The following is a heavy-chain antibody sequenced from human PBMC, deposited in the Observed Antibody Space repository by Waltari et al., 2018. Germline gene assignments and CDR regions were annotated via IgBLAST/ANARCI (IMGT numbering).Heavy chain of an antibody. J-gene: IGHJ4*02. V-gene: IGHV3-7*03. CDR2: IKQDGSEK. CDR3: ARARGGYDFDY. D-gene: IGHD5-12*01. Sequence: EVQLVESGGGLVQPGGSRRLSCAASGCTCSSYWMSWVRQAPGKGLEWVANIKQDGSEKYYVDSVKGRFTISRDNAKNSLYLQMNSLRAEDTAVYYCARARGGYDFDYWGQGTLVTISS. CDR1: GCTCSSYW.